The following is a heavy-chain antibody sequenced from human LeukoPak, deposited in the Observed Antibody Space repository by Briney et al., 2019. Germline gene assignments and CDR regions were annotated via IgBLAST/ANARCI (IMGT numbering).Heavy chain of an antibody. V-gene: IGHV3-23*01. CDR1: GFTFSTYD. CDR2: ISDSGGST. J-gene: IGHJ4*02. D-gene: IGHD3-3*01. CDR3: AKSRYDFWSGGDY. Sequence: GGSLRLSCAASGFTFSTYDMSWVRQAPGKGLDWVSTISDSGGSTYYADSMKGRFTISRDNSKNTLYLQMNSLRVEDTAIYYCAKSRYDFWSGGDYWGQGTLVTVSS.